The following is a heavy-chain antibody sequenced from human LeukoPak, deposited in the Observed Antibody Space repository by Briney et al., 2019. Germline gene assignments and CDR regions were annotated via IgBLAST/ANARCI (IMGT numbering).Heavy chain of an antibody. Sequence: SETLSLTCIVSGGSISSSSCYWDWVRQSPGKGLEWIGSIYYSGSTYYNPSLTSRVTISVDTSKNQFSLKLSSVTAADTAVYYCASYSYYYGSGSPYYFDYWGQGTLVTVSS. CDR3: ASYSYYYGSGSPYYFDY. J-gene: IGHJ4*02. D-gene: IGHD3-10*01. V-gene: IGHV4-39*07. CDR1: GGSISSSSCY. CDR2: IYYSGST.